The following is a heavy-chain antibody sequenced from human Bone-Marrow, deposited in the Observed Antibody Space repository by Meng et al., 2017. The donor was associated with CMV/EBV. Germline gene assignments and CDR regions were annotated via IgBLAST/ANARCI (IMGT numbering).Heavy chain of an antibody. CDR3: ARGGLRLCY. J-gene: IGHJ4*02. Sequence: GSLRLSCTVSGGSISSYYWSWIRQPPGKGLEWIGYIYYSGSTNYNPSLKSRVTISVDTSKNQFSLKLSSVTAADTAVYYCARGGLRLCYWGQGTLVTVSS. D-gene: IGHD4-17*01. CDR1: GGSISSYY. CDR2: IYYSGST. V-gene: IGHV4-59*01.